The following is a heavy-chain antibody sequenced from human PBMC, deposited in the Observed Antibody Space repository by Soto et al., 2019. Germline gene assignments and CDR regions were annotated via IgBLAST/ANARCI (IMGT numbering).Heavy chain of an antibody. CDR1: GGSVSSGPSY. J-gene: IGHJ5*02. Sequence: PSETLSLTCSVSGGSVSSGPSYWSWIRQPPGKRPEWIGSTSYSGSTNCNPSLKSRATISLDTSKNQFSLQLTSVTAADTAVYYCARDKEPKWFFTWGQGILVTVSS. D-gene: IGHD3-22*01. CDR3: ARDKEPKWFFT. V-gene: IGHV4-61*01. CDR2: TSYSGST.